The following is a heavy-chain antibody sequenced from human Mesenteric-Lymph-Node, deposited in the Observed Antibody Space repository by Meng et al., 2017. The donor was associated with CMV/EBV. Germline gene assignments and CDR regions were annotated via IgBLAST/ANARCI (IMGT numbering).Heavy chain of an antibody. J-gene: IGHJ6*02. CDR1: GLTFSDNG. V-gene: IGHV3-30*02. Sequence: GESLKISCSASGLTFSDNGIHWVRQAPGKGLEWVTFIPHDGSNKFYADSVRGRFTISRDNSKNTLYLQMNSLRAEDTAVYYCAKDEGVEWLLSYYYYYGMDVWGQGTTVTVSS. D-gene: IGHD3-3*01. CDR2: IPHDGSNK. CDR3: AKDEGVEWLLSYYYYYGMDV.